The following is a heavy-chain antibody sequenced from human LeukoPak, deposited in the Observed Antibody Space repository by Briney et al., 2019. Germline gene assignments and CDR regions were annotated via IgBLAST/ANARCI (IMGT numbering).Heavy chain of an antibody. CDR2: ITRRGDNT. V-gene: IGHV3-48*02. CDR1: GFTYNTCA. D-gene: IGHD6-13*01. J-gene: IGHJ4*02. Sequence: GGSLRLSCAASGFTYNTCAMTWVRQAPGKGLEWVADITRRGDNTYYADSVKGRFTISRDNAKNSLYLQMNSLRDEDTAVYYCARVWGLAVAGGEIEYWGQGTLVTVSS. CDR3: ARVWGLAVAGGEIEY.